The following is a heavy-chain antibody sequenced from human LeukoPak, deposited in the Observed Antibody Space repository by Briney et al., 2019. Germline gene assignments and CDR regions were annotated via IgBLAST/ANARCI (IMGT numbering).Heavy chain of an antibody. CDR2: IKTDGRFT. CDR1: GFTFSDYW. J-gene: IGHJ4*02. Sequence: GGSLRLSCAASGFTFSDYWMHWVRHAPGKGLVWVSRIKTDGRFTRYADSVQGRFTISRDTAKNTLFLQMNSLRAEDTAVYYCAREAKVGGALQYWGQGILVTVSS. CDR3: AREAKVGGALQY. D-gene: IGHD1-26*01. V-gene: IGHV3-74*01.